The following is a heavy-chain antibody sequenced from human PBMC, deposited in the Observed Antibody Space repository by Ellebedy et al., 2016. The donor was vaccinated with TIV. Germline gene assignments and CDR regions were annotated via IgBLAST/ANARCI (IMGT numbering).Heavy chain of an antibody. Sequence: ASVKVSCKTSGYTFTGFYMHWVRQAPGQGLEWMGWINPNSGDTNYAQEFQGRVTMARGTSISTAYMEVNRLTSDDTAVYYCARARDYSHGGRYPIYFFDSWGQGTLVTVSS. CDR2: INPNSGDT. J-gene: IGHJ4*02. V-gene: IGHV1-2*02. CDR1: GYTFTGFY. D-gene: IGHD3-22*01. CDR3: ARARDYSHGGRYPIYFFDS.